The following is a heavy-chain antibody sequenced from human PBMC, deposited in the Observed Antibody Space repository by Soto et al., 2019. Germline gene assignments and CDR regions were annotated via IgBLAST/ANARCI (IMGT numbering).Heavy chain of an antibody. CDR3: ARIKWGLNYYNVMDV. Sequence: QVQLVQSGAEVKKSGASVKVSCKPSGYSFSDYFIQWVRQAPGQGLEWVAWINPKTAATNYAKKLQGRVSLTWDTSYTTAYMELTRLRPDDTAVYYCARIKWGLNYYNVMDVWGQGTTGIVSS. CDR2: INPKTAAT. D-gene: IGHD1-26*01. J-gene: IGHJ6*02. CDR1: GYSFSDYF. V-gene: IGHV1-2*02.